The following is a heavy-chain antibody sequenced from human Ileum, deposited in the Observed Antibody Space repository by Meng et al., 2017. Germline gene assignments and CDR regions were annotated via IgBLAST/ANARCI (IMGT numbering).Heavy chain of an antibody. V-gene: IGHV4-61*02. CDR3: ARSSSHRFDP. Sequence: QAQLQEAGPGLVKPSQTLSLTCTVSGGSISSGSYYWSWIRQPAGKGLEWIGRIYTSGSTNYNPSLKSRVTISIDTSKNQFSLNLSSVTATDTAVYYCARSSSHRFDPWGQGTLVTVSS. CDR1: GGSISSGSYY. J-gene: IGHJ5*02. CDR2: IYTSGST.